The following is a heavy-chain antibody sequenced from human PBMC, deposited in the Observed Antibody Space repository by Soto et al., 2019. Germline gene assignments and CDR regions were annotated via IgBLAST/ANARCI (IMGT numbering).Heavy chain of an antibody. V-gene: IGHV3-23*01. Sequence: PGGSLRLSCAASGFTFSSYAMSWVRQAPGKGLEWVSAISGSGGSTYYADSVKGRFTISRDNSKNALYLQMNSLRAEDTAVYYCAKVGTDFWRKYYFDYWGQGTLVTVFS. CDR1: GFTFSSYA. D-gene: IGHD3-3*01. CDR2: ISGSGGST. J-gene: IGHJ4*02. CDR3: AKVGTDFWRKYYFDY.